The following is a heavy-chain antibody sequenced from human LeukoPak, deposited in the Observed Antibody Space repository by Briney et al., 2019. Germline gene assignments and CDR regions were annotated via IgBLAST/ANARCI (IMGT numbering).Heavy chain of an antibody. CDR3: ARGGDYFDY. D-gene: IGHD3-10*01. V-gene: IGHV1-3*01. Sequence: ASVKVSCKASGYTFTSYDINWVRQATGQRLEWMGWINAGNGNTKYSQKFQGRVTITRDTSASTAYMELSSLRSEDTAVYYCARGGDYFDYWGQGTLVAVSS. J-gene: IGHJ4*02. CDR2: INAGNGNT. CDR1: GYTFTSYD.